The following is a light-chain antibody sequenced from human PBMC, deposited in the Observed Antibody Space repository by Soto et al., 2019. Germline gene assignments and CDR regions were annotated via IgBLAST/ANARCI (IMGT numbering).Light chain of an antibody. Sequence: EVVLTQSPGTVSLSPGERATLSCRASQSVTSYYLARYQQKPGQAPSLLISAASIRATGIPDRFSGSGSGRDFPLSICRLLPEDFAMYYSQQYGSLVTLTFGPGTKVQLE. J-gene: IGKJ1*01. CDR2: AAS. V-gene: IGKV3-20*01. CDR3: QQYGSLVTLT. CDR1: QSVTSYY.